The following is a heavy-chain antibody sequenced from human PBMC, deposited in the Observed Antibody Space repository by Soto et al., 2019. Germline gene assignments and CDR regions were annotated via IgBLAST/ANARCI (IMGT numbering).Heavy chain of an antibody. Sequence: SGRTLGKRTEPLSMTCTLSGFSLSTSGVGVGWIRQPPGKALEWLALIYWDDDKRYSPSLKSRLTITKDISKDQVVLTMTNMDPVDTGTYYCAHSRYSSSSLSLWGQGTLVTVSS. J-gene: IGHJ4*02. D-gene: IGHD6-6*01. CDR2: IYWDDDK. V-gene: IGHV2-5*02. CDR3: AHSRYSSSSLSL. CDR1: GFSLSTSGVG.